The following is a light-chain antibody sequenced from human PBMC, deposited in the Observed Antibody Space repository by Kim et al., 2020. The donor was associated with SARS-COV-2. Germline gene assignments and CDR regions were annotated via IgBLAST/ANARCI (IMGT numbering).Light chain of an antibody. Sequence: GQSVPISCTGTRSDVGAYNLVSWYQQYPGKGPKLIIFEGNKRPSDISSRFSGSKSGNWASLTISGLQAEDEAEYYCCSYAGSTTWVFGGGTQLTVL. CDR3: CSYAGSTTWV. CDR2: EGN. V-gene: IGLV2-23*01. CDR1: RSDVGAYNL. J-gene: IGLJ3*02.